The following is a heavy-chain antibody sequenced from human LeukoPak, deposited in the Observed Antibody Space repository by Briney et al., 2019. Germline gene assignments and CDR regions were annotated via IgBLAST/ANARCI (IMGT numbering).Heavy chain of an antibody. J-gene: IGHJ5*02. Sequence: GSSVMVSCKASGGTFSSYAISWVRQAPGQGLEWMGGIIPIFGTANYAQKFQGRVTITTDESTSTAYMELSSLRSEDTAVYYCARRKGRGWVDPWGQGTLVTVSS. CDR3: ARRKGRGWVDP. CDR2: IIPIFGTA. CDR1: GGTFSSYA. V-gene: IGHV1-69*05.